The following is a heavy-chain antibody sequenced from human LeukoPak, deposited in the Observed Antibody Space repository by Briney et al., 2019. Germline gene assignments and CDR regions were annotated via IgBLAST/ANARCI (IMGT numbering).Heavy chain of an antibody. CDR1: AFTFSSYA. D-gene: IGHD6-19*01. Sequence: PGGSLRLSCAGSAFTFSSYAMSWVRQAPGKGLEWVSAISGSGGSTYYADSVKGRFTISRDDSKNTLYLQMNSLRAEDTAVYYCAKGSIAVAGYYYYGMDVWGQGTTVTVSS. V-gene: IGHV3-23*01. CDR2: ISGSGGST. J-gene: IGHJ6*02. CDR3: AKGSIAVAGYYYYGMDV.